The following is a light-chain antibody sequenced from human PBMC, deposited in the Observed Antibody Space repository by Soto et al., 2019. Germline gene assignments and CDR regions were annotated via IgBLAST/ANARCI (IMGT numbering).Light chain of an antibody. V-gene: IGKV3-20*01. CDR3: QHYGSSLWT. J-gene: IGKJ1*01. CDR1: QSVSSNY. CDR2: GAS. Sequence: IVFTQSPGTLSLSPGERATLSCRAGQSVSSNYLAWYQQKPGQAPRLLIYGASGRATGIPDRFSGSGSGTDFTLPISRLEPEDLAVYYCQHYGSSLWTFGQGTKV.